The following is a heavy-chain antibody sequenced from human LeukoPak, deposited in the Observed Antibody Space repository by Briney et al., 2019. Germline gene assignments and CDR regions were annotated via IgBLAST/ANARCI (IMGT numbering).Heavy chain of an antibody. CDR2: IYYSGST. CDR1: GGSISSSSYY. D-gene: IGHD3-16*02. Sequence: SETLSLTCTVSGGSISSSSYYWGWIRQPPGKGLEWIGSIYYSGSTYYNPSLKSRVTISVDTSKNQFSLKLSSVTAADTAVYYCAGNIMITFGGVIVIPGWFDPWGQGTLVTVSS. J-gene: IGHJ5*02. CDR3: AGNIMITFGGVIVIPGWFDP. V-gene: IGHV4-39*07.